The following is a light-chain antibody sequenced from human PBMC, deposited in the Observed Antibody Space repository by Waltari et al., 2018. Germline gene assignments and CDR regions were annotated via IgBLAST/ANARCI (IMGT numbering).Light chain of an antibody. CDR3: VQSIQLPIT. J-gene: IGKJ3*01. CDR1: RSLLHSDGETL. CDR2: EVS. Sequence: VLTQTPLSLSVPPAPPASISCTSRRSLLHSDGETLVYWDLQKAGQPPHLLIYEVSNRLSEVPDRFSGSGSGTEFTLKISRVEAEDVGTYYCVQSIQLPITFGPGTKLDI. V-gene: IGKV2D-29*01.